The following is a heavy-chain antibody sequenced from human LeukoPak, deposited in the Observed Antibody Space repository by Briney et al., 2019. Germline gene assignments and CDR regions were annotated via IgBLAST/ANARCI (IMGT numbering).Heavy chain of an antibody. Sequence: SDTLSLTCTVSGDSISTYYWSWIRQPPGKGLEWIGCICNSGGTNYNPSLKSRVTISVDTSKNQFSLNLSSVTAADTAVFYCAKTGRPNNSGWYRWFDPWGQGTLVTVSS. CDR1: GDSISTYY. D-gene: IGHD6-19*01. V-gene: IGHV4-4*09. CDR2: ICNSGGT. J-gene: IGHJ5*02. CDR3: AKTGRPNNSGWYRWFDP.